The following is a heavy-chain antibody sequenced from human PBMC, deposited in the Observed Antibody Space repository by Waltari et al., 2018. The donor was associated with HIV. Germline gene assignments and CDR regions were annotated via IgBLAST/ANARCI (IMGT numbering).Heavy chain of an antibody. CDR2: IYYSGIT. CDR3: ARLKSDYYDSSGYSWFDP. D-gene: IGHD3-22*01. Sequence: QLQLQESGPGLVKPSETLSLTCTVSGGSISSSSYYWGWIRQPPGKGLEWIGGIYYSGITYSHPSLKRRVTISVDTSKNQFSLKLISVTAADTAVYYCARLKSDYYDSSGYSWFDPWGQGTLVTVSS. CDR1: GGSISSSSYY. V-gene: IGHV4-39*01. J-gene: IGHJ5*02.